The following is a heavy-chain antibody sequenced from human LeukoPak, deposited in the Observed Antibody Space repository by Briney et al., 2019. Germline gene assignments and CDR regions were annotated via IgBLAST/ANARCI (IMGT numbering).Heavy chain of an antibody. V-gene: IGHV4-4*07. CDR2: IYTSGST. CDR1: GGSISSYY. J-gene: IGHJ4*02. CDR3: ARGWGYSIPFDY. Sequence: KTSETLSLTCTVSGGSISSYYWSWIRQPAGQGLVWIGRIYTSGSTNYNPFLKSRVTMSVDTSKNQSYLKLSSVTAADTAVYYCARGWGYSIPFDYWGQGTLVTVSS. D-gene: IGHD2-15*01.